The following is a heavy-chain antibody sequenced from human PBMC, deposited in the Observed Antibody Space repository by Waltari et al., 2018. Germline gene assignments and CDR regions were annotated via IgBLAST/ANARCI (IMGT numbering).Heavy chain of an antibody. D-gene: IGHD3-22*01. J-gene: IGHJ5*02. Sequence: QLQLQESGPGLVKPSETLSLTCTVSGGSISSSSYYWGWIRQPPGKGLEWIGSIYYSGTTYYNRSLKSRVTISVDTSKNQFSLKLSAVTAADTAVYYCARLAYYYDSSGYVNWFDPWGQGTLVTVSS. CDR3: ARLAYYYDSSGYVNWFDP. CDR2: IYYSGTT. V-gene: IGHV4-39*01. CDR1: GGSISSSSYY.